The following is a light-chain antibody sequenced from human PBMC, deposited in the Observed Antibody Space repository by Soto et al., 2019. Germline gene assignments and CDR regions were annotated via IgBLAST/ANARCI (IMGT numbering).Light chain of an antibody. CDR3: QQTSSAPFT. CDR2: DAA. Sequence: DIQMTQSPYSLYAAVGDRVTITCRASQNINTYLNWYQQKPGKAPKLLIFDAASLKSGVPSRFSGSGSRTDFTLTITSLQPEDFATYYCQQTSSAPFTFGPGTKVDIK. V-gene: IGKV1-39*01. J-gene: IGKJ3*01. CDR1: QNINTY.